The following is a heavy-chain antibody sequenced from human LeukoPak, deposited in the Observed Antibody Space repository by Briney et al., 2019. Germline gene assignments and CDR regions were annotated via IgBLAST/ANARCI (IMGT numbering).Heavy chain of an antibody. D-gene: IGHD3-3*01. Sequence: SETLSLTCTVSGGSISSYYWSWIRQPPGKGLEWIGYIYYSGSTNYNPSLKSRVTISVDTSKNQFSLKLSSVTAADTAVYYCARHKGNDFWSGYTYYYYYMDVWGKGTTVTVSS. CDR1: GGSISSYY. CDR3: ARHKGNDFWSGYTYYYYYMDV. CDR2: IYYSGST. V-gene: IGHV4-59*08. J-gene: IGHJ6*03.